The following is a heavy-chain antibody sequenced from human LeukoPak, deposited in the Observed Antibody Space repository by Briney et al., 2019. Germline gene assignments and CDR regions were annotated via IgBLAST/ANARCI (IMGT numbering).Heavy chain of an antibody. D-gene: IGHD6-6*01. J-gene: IGHJ5*02. V-gene: IGHV4-34*01. Sequence: SETLSLTCAIYGASFSGNSWSWIRQPPGKGLEWIGEISDSGSTNYNPSLKSRVTISVDTSKNQFYLKLISVTVADTAVYYCARGRLAMAPRRKNWFDPWGQGILVTVSS. CDR2: ISDSGST. CDR1: GASFSGNS. CDR3: ARGRLAMAPRRKNWFDP.